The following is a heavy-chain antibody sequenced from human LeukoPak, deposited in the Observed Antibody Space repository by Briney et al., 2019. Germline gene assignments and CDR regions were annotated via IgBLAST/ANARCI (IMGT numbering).Heavy chain of an antibody. D-gene: IGHD3-10*01. V-gene: IGHV3-30*18. Sequence: GGSLRLSCAASGFTFSSYGMHWVRQAPGKGLEWVAVISYDGSNKYYADPVKGRFTISRDNSKNTLYLQMNSLRAEDTAVYYCAKGALWFGELLYYFDYWGQGTLVTVSS. J-gene: IGHJ4*02. CDR3: AKGALWFGELLYYFDY. CDR1: GFTFSSYG. CDR2: ISYDGSNK.